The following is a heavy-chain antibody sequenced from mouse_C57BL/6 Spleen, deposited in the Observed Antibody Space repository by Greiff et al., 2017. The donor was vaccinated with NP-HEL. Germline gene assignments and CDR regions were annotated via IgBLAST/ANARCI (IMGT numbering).Heavy chain of an antibody. V-gene: IGHV5-17*01. CDR1: GFTFSDYG. CDR2: ISSGSSTI. J-gene: IGHJ4*01. CDR3: ARGDSNFDYYAMDY. Sequence: EVHLVESGGGLVKPGGSLKLSCAASGFTFSDYGMHWVRQAPEKGLEWVAYISSGSSTIYYADTVKGRFTISRDNAKNTLFLQMTSLRSEDTAMYYCARGDSNFDYYAMDYWGQGTSVTVSS. D-gene: IGHD2-5*01.